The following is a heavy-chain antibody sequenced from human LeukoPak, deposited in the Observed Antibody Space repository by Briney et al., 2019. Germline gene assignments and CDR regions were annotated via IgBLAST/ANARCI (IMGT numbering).Heavy chain of an antibody. Sequence: GASVKVSCKDSGGAFSSYAISWVRQAPGQGLEWMGGIIPIFGTANYAQKFQGRVTITADESTSTAYMELSSLRSEDTAVYYCARVERGYSYGYAYYWGQGTLVTVSS. J-gene: IGHJ4*02. CDR1: GGAFSSYA. CDR2: IIPIFGTA. D-gene: IGHD5-18*01. V-gene: IGHV1-69*13. CDR3: ARVERGYSYGYAYY.